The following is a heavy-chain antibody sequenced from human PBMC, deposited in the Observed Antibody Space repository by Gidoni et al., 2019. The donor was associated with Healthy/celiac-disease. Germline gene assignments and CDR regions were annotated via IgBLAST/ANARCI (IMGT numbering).Heavy chain of an antibody. D-gene: IGHD6-19*01. Sequence: QLQLQESGPGLVKPSETLSLTCPVSGGSISSSSYYWGLVRQPPGKGLEWIGSIYYSGSTYYNPSLKSRVTISVDTSKNQFSLKLSSVTAADTAVYYCASQWLALYNWFDPWGQGTLVTVSS. V-gene: IGHV4-39*07. CDR1: GGSISSSSYY. CDR2: IYYSGST. J-gene: IGHJ5*02. CDR3: ASQWLALYNWFDP.